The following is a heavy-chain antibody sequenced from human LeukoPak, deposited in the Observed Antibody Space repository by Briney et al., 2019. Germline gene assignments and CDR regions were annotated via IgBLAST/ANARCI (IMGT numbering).Heavy chain of an antibody. V-gene: IGHV1-69*13. CDR3: ARESWSPPYYYFGLDV. D-gene: IGHD2-8*02. CDR1: GGTFSNDA. CDR2: IIPIFGPT. J-gene: IGHJ6*02. Sequence: GASVKASCKASGGTFSNDAISWMRQAPGQGLEWMGGIIPIFGPTNYAQNFKGRVTITADESMSTTYMEVSSLRSEDTAVYYCARESWSPPYYYFGLDVWGQGTTVTVSS.